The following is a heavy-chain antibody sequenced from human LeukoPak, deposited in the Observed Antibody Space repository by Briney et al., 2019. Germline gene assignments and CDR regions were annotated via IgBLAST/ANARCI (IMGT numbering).Heavy chain of an antibody. Sequence: SETLSLTCSVSGVSFSSSSYYWGWVRQPPGKGLEWIGSIYYSGTTYYNPSLQSRVTMSINTSKNQFSLKLSSVTAADTAVYYCARQTYDILTGETDYWGQGTLVTVSS. V-gene: IGHV4-39*01. J-gene: IGHJ4*02. CDR3: ARQTYDILTGETDY. D-gene: IGHD3-9*01. CDR1: GVSFSSSSYY. CDR2: IYYSGTT.